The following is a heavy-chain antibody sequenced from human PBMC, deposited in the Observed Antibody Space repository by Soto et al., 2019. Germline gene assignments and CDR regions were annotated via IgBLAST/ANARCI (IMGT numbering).Heavy chain of an antibody. Sequence: SETLSLTCAVSGGSISSSNWWSWVRQPPGKGLEWIGEIYHSGSTNYNPSLKSRVTISVDKSKNQFSLKLSSVTAADTAVYYCATFIVRGVNYYGMDVWGQGTTVTVSS. D-gene: IGHD3-10*01. CDR1: GGSISSSNW. CDR3: ATFIVRGVNYYGMDV. J-gene: IGHJ6*02. V-gene: IGHV4-4*02. CDR2: IYHSGST.